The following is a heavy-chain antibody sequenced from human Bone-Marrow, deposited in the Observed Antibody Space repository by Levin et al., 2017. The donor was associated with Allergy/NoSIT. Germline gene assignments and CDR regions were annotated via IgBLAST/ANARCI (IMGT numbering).Heavy chain of an antibody. Sequence: SGFDFDDYAMHWVRQPPGKGLEWVSGISWNSDLSAYADSVTGRFTISRDNAKNSIYLQMNSLTTEDTGFYFCAKAIRQWRKRGGDLNYWGQGTLVTVSS. CDR1: GFDFDDYA. CDR3: AKAIRQWRKRGGDLNY. J-gene: IGHJ4*02. V-gene: IGHV3-9*01. CDR2: ISWNSDLS. D-gene: IGHD6-19*01.